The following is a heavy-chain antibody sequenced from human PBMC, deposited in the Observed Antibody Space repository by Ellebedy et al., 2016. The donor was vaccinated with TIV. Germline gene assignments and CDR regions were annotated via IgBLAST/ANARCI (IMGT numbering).Heavy chain of an antibody. V-gene: IGHV3-15*01. CDR2: IRDKPNGATA. Sequence: GGSLRLXXVASGFTFANAWVTWLRQAPGKGLEWVGRIRDKPNGATADYAEPVKGRFTISRDDSRNTLFLQMNGLKTEDTAVYYCTTHSYYSGSGSWLWGPGTLATVSS. CDR1: GFTFANAW. J-gene: IGHJ4*02. D-gene: IGHD3-10*01. CDR3: TTHSYYSGSGSWL.